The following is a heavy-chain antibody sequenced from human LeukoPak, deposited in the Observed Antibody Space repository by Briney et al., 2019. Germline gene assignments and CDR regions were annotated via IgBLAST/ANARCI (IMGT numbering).Heavy chain of an antibody. J-gene: IGHJ4*02. V-gene: IGHV3-7*01. Sequence: GGSLRLSCAASGFTFSDYYMSWVRQAPGKGLEWVANIKQDGSEKYYVDSVKGRFTISRDNAKNSLYLQMNSLRAEDTAVYYCASLGFYDFWSGYQASYFDYWGQGTLVTVSS. CDR3: ASLGFYDFWSGYQASYFDY. D-gene: IGHD3-3*01. CDR2: IKQDGSEK. CDR1: GFTFSDYY.